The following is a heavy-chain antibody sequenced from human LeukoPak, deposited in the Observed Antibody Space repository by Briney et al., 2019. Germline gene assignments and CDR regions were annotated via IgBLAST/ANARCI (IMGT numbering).Heavy chain of an antibody. CDR3: ARARSDSSGYYY. D-gene: IGHD3-22*01. J-gene: IGHJ4*02. Sequence: SQTLSLTCTVSGGSISSGGYYWSWIRQHPGKGLEWIGYIYYSGSTYYNPSLKSRVTISVDTSKNQFSLKPSSVTAADTAVYYCARARSDSSGYYYWGQGTLVTVSS. CDR2: IYYSGST. CDR1: GGSISSGGYY. V-gene: IGHV4-31*03.